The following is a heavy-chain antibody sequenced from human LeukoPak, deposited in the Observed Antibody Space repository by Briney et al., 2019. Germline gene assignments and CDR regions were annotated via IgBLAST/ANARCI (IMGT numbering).Heavy chain of an antibody. D-gene: IGHD6-6*01. CDR2: IYPADSDT. CDR3: ARQYSSSWGSSEYYFDY. J-gene: IGHJ4*02. CDR1: GYNFSNYW. V-gene: IGHV5-51*01. Sequence: GESLKISCKGSGYNFSNYWIAWVRQMPGKGLEWMGIIYPADSDTRYSPSFQGQVTISADKSISTAYLQWSSLKASDTAMYYCARQYSSSWGSSEYYFDYWGQGTLVTVSS.